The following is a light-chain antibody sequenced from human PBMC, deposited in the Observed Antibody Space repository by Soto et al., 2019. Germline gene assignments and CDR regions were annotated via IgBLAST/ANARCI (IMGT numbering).Light chain of an antibody. CDR2: EVS. CDR3: TSFTSSSTQV. J-gene: IGLJ1*01. V-gene: IGLV2-14*01. CDR1: SGDVDAFDY. Sequence: QSVLTQPASVSGSPGQSITISCTGTSGDVDAFDYVSWYQQHPGKAPKLMIFEVSDRPSGVSDRFSGSKSGSTASLTISGLQAEDEADYFCTSFTSSSTQVFGTGKKVTV.